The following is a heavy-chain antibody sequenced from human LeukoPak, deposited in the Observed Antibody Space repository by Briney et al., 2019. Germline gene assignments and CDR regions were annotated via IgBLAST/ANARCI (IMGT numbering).Heavy chain of an antibody. CDR2: MNPISDNT. CDR3: ARGGFSAMGDDAFDI. J-gene: IGHJ3*02. D-gene: IGHD5-18*01. V-gene: IGHV1-8*03. Sequence: ASVKVSCKASGYTFTSYGITWVRQAPGQGREWRGWMNPISDNTGYAQKFQGRVTITRNTSISTAYMELSSLRSEDTAVYYCARGGFSAMGDDAFDIWGQGTMVTVSS. CDR1: GYTFTSYG.